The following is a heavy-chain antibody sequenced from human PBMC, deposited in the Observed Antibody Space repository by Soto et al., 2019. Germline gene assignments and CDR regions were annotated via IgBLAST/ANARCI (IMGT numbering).Heavy chain of an antibody. Sequence: EVQLVESGGGLVQPGGSLRLSCAASGFTFSSSWMHWVRQGPGKGLVWVSRINSGATTTNYADPVKGRFTISRDNAKNTLYLQMDSLTAEDTAVYYCARGPTGWFGYDYWGQGTLVTVSS. CDR3: ARGPTGWFGYDY. V-gene: IGHV3-74*01. CDR1: GFTFSSSW. CDR2: INSGATTT. D-gene: IGHD3-10*01. J-gene: IGHJ4*02.